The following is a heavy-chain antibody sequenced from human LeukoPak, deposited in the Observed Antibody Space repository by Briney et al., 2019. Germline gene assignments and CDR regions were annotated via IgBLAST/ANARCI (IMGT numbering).Heavy chain of an antibody. CDR1: GYTFTSYG. J-gene: IGHJ4*02. Sequence: ASVKVSCKASGYTFTSYGISWVRQAPGQGLEWMGWISAYNGNTNYAQKLQGRVTMTTDTSTSTAYMELRSLRSDDTAVYHCARDYMVRGVPDYWGQGTLVTVSS. CDR2: ISAYNGNT. D-gene: IGHD3-10*01. CDR3: ARDYMVRGVPDY. V-gene: IGHV1-18*01.